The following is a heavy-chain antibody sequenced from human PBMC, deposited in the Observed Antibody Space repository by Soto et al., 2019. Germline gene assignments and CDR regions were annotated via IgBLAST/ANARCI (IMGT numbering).Heavy chain of an antibody. J-gene: IGHJ6*02. V-gene: IGHV4-30-4*01. CDR2: IYYSGST. Sequence: SETLSLTCTVSGGSISSGDYYWSWIRQPPGKGLEWIGYIYYSGSTYYNPSLKSRVTISVDTSKNQFSLKLSSVTAADTAVYYCARVTTVTKDYLLDVWGQGTTVTVSS. CDR3: ARVTTVTKDYLLDV. D-gene: IGHD4-17*01. CDR1: GGSISSGDYY.